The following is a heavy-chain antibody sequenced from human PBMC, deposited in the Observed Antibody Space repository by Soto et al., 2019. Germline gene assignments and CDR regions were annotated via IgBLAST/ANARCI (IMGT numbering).Heavy chain of an antibody. CDR3: ARGRRYTF. Sequence: QVQLLQSGAEVRKPGASVSISCKASGYIFSHYYMSWVRQAPGQGLEWMGKINPDGGATTFARNFQGRLTMTSNAFTGTAYMQLSGLTSNDTAVYYCARGRRYTFWGQGTLVSVSS. J-gene: IGHJ4*02. D-gene: IGHD1-1*01. CDR2: INPDGGAT. CDR1: GYIFSHYY. V-gene: IGHV1-46*01.